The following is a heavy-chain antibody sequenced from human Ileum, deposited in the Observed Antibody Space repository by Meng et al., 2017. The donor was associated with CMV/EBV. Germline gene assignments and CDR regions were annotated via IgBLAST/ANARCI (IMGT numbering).Heavy chain of an antibody. Sequence: QGQLQEAGPGLVKPSQPLSLTCTVSGGSITSGNYYWSWIRQPPGRGLEWIGYIYYSGSPYYKPSLKSRVTISLDTSKNQFSLNLRSVTATDSAVYYCVRQVVAASFDYWGQGALVTVSS. CDR1: GGSITSGNYY. CDR3: VRQVVAASFDY. V-gene: IGHV4-30-4*08. D-gene: IGHD2-15*01. J-gene: IGHJ4*02. CDR2: IYYSGSP.